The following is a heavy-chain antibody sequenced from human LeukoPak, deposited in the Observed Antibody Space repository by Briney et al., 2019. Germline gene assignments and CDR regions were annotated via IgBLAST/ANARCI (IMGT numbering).Heavy chain of an antibody. CDR2: IYHSGTT. J-gene: IGHJ4*02. CDR3: ARHLTWRWLQFERRHFDY. CDR1: GYSISSGYY. D-gene: IGHD5-24*01. Sequence: SETLSLTCTVSGYSISSGYYWGWIRQPPGKGLEWIGSIYHSGTTYYNPSLKSRVTISVDTSENQFSLKLSSVTAADTAVYYCARHLTWRWLQFERRHFDYWGQGTLVTVSS. V-gene: IGHV4-38-2*02.